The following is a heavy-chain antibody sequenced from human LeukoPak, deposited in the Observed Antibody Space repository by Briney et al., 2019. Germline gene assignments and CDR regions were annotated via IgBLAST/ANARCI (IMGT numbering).Heavy chain of an antibody. CDR2: ISGSGGST. CDR1: GFTFSSYA. Sequence: PAGGSLGLSCAASGFTFSSYAMSWVRQAPGKGLEWVSAISGSGGSTYYADSVKGRFTISRDNSKNTLYLQMNSLRAEDTAVYYCAKGNSGSYSVYYYMDVWGKGTTVTVSS. CDR3: AKGNSGSYSVYYYMDV. V-gene: IGHV3-23*01. D-gene: IGHD1-26*01. J-gene: IGHJ6*03.